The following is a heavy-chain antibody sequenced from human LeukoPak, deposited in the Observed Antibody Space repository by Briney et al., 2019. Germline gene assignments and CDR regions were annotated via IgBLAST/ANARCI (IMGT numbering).Heavy chain of an antibody. CDR1: GGSINNHY. V-gene: IGHV4-59*11. CDR2: VYSSGST. CDR3: TRDRKYCDDSGGYSPSYCYGMDV. J-gene: IGHJ6*02. D-gene: IGHD3-22*01. Sequence: VKPSETLSLTCTVSGGSINNHYWSWIRQSPGTGLEWIGYVYSSGSTKYNPSLESRVTISVDTSKNQFSLTLSSVTAADTAVYYCTRDRKYCDDSGGYSPSYCYGMDVWGQGTTDTVPS.